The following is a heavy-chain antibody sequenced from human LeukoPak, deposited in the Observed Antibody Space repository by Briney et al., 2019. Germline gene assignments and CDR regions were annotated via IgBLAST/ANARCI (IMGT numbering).Heavy chain of an antibody. Sequence: PGGSLRLSCAASGLTFSSYAMSWVRQAPGKGLEWVAVISYDGSNKYYADSVKGRFTISRDNSKNTLYLQMNSLRAEDTAVYYCAKDRGIAEYYFDYWGQGTLVTVSS. J-gene: IGHJ4*02. CDR1: GLTFSSYA. CDR2: ISYDGSNK. CDR3: AKDRGIAEYYFDY. D-gene: IGHD6-13*01. V-gene: IGHV3-30*18.